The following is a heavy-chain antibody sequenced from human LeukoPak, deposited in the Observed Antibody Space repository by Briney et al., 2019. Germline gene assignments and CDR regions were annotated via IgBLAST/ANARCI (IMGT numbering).Heavy chain of an antibody. V-gene: IGHV3-23*01. D-gene: IGHD3-10*01. CDR2: ISGSGDAT. CDR3: AKVLVRGVTITLFDY. Sequence: GGSLRLSCAASGFSFSSYSMNWVRQAPGKGLEWVSSISGSGDATRYADSVKGRFTISRDSSKNTLYLQMNSLRAEDTAVYYCAKVLVRGVTITLFDYWGQGTLVTVSS. J-gene: IGHJ4*02. CDR1: GFSFSSYS.